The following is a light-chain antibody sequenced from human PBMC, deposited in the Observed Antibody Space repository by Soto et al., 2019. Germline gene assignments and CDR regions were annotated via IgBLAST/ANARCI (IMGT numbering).Light chain of an antibody. CDR3: QSYDSRLRGVV. CDR1: SSNIGAGYD. J-gene: IGLJ2*01. Sequence: QSVLTQPPSVSGAPGQRVTISCTGSSSNIGAGYDVHWYQQLPGTAPKLLIYGNSNRPSGVPDRFSGSKSGPSASLAITGLQAEDEADSYCQSYDSRLRGVVFGGGTKVTVL. CDR2: GNS. V-gene: IGLV1-40*01.